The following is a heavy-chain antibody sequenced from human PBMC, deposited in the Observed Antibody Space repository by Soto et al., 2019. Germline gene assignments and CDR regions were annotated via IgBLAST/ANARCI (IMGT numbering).Heavy chain of an antibody. J-gene: IGHJ6*02. CDR1: GFKFRTYW. CDR2: IKPDGSEK. V-gene: IGHV3-7*01. Sequence: EVQLVESGGGLVQPGGSLRLSCATSGFKFRTYWMTWVRQAPGKGLEWVASIKPDGSEKYYVDSVKGRFTISRDNAKNAMYLQMSSLRAEDTTVYYCARGHYGMDVWGQGTTVTVSS. CDR3: ARGHYGMDV.